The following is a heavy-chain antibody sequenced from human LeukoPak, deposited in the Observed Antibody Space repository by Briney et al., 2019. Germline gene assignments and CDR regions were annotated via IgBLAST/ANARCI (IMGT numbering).Heavy chain of an antibody. V-gene: IGHV3-7*03. D-gene: IGHD3-22*01. J-gene: IGHJ4*02. CDR2: IKQDGSEK. CDR1: GFTFSSYA. Sequence: GGPLRLSCAASGFTFSSYAMHWVRQAPGKGLEWVANIKQDGSEKYYVDSVKGRFTISRDNAKNSLYLQMNSLRAEDTAVYYCARDWGGYYYDSSGPLEGYFDYWGQGTLVTVSS. CDR3: ARDWGGYYYDSSGPLEGYFDY.